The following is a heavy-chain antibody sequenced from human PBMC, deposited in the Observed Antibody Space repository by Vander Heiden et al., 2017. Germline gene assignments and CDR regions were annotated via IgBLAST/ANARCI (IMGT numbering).Heavy chain of an antibody. CDR3: SHRRIVGVIM. Sequence: EVQLVESGGGLVQPGWSLSLSWAASGFSFSDSSIHWVRQASGKGLEWVGRIKTRANNYATAFAASVKGRFTVSRDDSKNTVYLQMNSLRTEDTAVYYCSHRRIVGVIMWGQGTLVTVSS. D-gene: IGHD1-26*01. J-gene: IGHJ4*02. V-gene: IGHV3-73*02. CDR1: GFSFSDSS. CDR2: IKTRANNYAT.